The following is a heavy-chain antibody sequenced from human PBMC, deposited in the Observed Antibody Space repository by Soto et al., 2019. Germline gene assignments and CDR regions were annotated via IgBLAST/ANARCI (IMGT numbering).Heavy chain of an antibody. CDR2: INPNGGST. CDR3: ARSLLQGDF. CDR1: GYTFIHYY. V-gene: IGHV1-46*01. D-gene: IGHD2-21*01. J-gene: IGHJ4*02. Sequence: QVQLVQSGAEVKKPGASVKISCKASGYTFIHYYIHSVRQAPGQGLEWMAIINPNGGSTNYAQKFQGRVTVTSDTSTTTVSMELNSLESDDTAVYFCARSLLQGDFWGQGTLVTVSS.